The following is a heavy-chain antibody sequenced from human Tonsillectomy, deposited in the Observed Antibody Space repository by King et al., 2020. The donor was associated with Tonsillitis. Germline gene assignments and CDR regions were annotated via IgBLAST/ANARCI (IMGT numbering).Heavy chain of an antibody. J-gene: IGHJ6*02. Sequence: VQLVESGGGLVQPGGSLRLSCAASGFTFSSYDMHGGRQATGQGLEWVSSIGTDGDTYYPSSVKGRFTISRENAKNSLYLQMNSMRAGDTAVYYCAREPKSYYYGMDVWGQGTTVTVSS. V-gene: IGHV3-13*01. CDR1: GFTFSSYD. CDR2: IGTDGDT. CDR3: AREPKSYYYGMDV.